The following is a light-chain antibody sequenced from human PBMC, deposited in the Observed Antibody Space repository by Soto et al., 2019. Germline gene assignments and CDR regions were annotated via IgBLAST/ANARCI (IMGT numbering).Light chain of an antibody. CDR3: MQATQAYT. J-gene: IGKJ2*01. CDR1: QSLGHSDGNTY. V-gene: IGKV2-24*01. Sequence: DIVLTQTPLSSPVTLGQPASISCRSSQSLGHSDGNTYLTWLQQRPGQPPRLLIYMISNRFSGVPDRFSGSGAGTDFTLKIRRVEADDVGVYYCMQATQAYTFGQGTKLE. CDR2: MIS.